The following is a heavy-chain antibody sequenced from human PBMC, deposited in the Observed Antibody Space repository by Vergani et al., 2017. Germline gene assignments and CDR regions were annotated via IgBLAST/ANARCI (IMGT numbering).Heavy chain of an antibody. Sequence: QVQLVQSGAEVKKPGASVKVSCKVSGYTLPELSMHWVRQAPGKGLEWMGGFDPEDGETIYAQKFQGRVTMTEDTSTDTAYMELSSLRSEDTAVYYCATDSTYYYGSGSQYWYFDLWGRGTLVTVSS. V-gene: IGHV1-24*01. CDR1: GYTLPELS. D-gene: IGHD3-10*01. CDR2: FDPEDGET. CDR3: ATDSTYYYGSGSQYWYFDL. J-gene: IGHJ2*01.